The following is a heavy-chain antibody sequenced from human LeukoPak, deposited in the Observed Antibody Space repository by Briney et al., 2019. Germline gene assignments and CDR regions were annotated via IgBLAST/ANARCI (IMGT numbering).Heavy chain of an antibody. CDR1: GFTFDDYG. J-gene: IGHJ4*02. D-gene: IGHD4-17*01. CDR3: AREYGDSHFDY. CDR2: INWNGGST. V-gene: IGHV3-20*04. Sequence: GGSLRLSCAASGFTFDDYGMSWVRQAPGKGLEWASGINWNGGSTGYADSVKGRFTISRDNAKNSLYLQMNSLGAEDTALYYCAREYGDSHFDYWGQGTLVTVSS.